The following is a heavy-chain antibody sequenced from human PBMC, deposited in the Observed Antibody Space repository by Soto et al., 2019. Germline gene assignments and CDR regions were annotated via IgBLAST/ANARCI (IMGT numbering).Heavy chain of an antibody. D-gene: IGHD6-25*01. V-gene: IGHV3-23*01. CDR1: GFSFSSYA. CDR3: AKDPSGYTDGYYFYFYMDV. Sequence: PGGSLRLSCAASGFSFSSYAMSWVRQAPGKGLEWVSTISGTGRSTYYADSVKGRFTISRDNSKKTLYLQVDSLRAEDTAVYYFAKDPSGYTDGYYFYFYMDVWGKGTTVTVSS. CDR2: ISGTGRST. J-gene: IGHJ6*03.